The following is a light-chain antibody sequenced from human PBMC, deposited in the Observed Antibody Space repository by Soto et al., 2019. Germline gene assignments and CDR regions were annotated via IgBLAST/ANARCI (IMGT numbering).Light chain of an antibody. CDR3: CSYAGSCVV. Sequence: QSALTQPRSVSGSPGQSVTISCTGTSSDVGGYNYVSWYQQHPGKAPKLMIYDVSKRPSGVPDRFSGSKSGNTASLTISGLQAEDEADYYFCSYAGSCVVFGGGTKLTVL. CDR2: DVS. J-gene: IGLJ2*01. V-gene: IGLV2-11*01. CDR1: SSDVGGYNY.